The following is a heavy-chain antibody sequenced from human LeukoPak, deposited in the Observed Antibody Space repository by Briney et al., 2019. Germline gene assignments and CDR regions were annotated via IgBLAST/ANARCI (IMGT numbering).Heavy chain of an antibody. CDR1: GFTFGDYA. CDR3: TRFTIVGVVDAFDI. J-gene: IGHJ3*02. CDR2: IRSKVYGGTT. V-gene: IGHV3-49*04. D-gene: IGHD3-3*01. Sequence: GGSLRLSCTASGFTFGDYAMSWVRQAPGKGLEWVGFIRSKVYGGTTEYAASVKVRFTISRDDSKSIAYLQMTSLKTEDAGVYYCTRFTIVGVVDAFDIWGQGTMVTISS.